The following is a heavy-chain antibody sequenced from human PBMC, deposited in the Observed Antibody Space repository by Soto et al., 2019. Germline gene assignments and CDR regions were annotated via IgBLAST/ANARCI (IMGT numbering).Heavy chain of an antibody. CDR2: INNNSGRK. CDR1: GFSFSSYT. J-gene: IGHJ4*02. Sequence: GGSLRLSCAASGFSFSSYTMNWVRQAPGKGLEWVSSINNNSGRKYYADSVKGRFTISRDNSKNTLFLQMNSLKVEDTAVYFCAKDGDYEYFDYWGQGTQVTVSS. V-gene: IGHV3-23*01. CDR3: AKDGDYEYFDY. D-gene: IGHD3-22*01.